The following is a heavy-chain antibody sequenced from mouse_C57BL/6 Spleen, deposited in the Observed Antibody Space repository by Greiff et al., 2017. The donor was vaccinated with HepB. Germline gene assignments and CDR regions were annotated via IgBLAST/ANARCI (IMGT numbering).Heavy chain of an antibody. V-gene: IGHV1-26*01. CDR1: GYTFTDYY. J-gene: IGHJ2*01. Sequence: EVQLQQSGPELVKPGASVKISCKASGYTFTDYYMNWVKQSHGKSLEWIGDINPNNGGTSYNQKFKGKATLTVDKSSSTAYMELRSLTSEDSAVYYCYSSGHDYWGQGTTLTVSS. CDR3: YSSGHDY. D-gene: IGHD3-2*02. CDR2: INPNNGGT.